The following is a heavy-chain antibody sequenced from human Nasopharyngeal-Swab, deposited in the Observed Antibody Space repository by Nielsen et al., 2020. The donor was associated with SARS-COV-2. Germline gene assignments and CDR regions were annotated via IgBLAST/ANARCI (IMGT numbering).Heavy chain of an antibody. CDR3: ARDRVTFMDV. CDR1: GFTFSSYS. Sequence: GEPLKISCAASGFTFSSYSMNWVRQAPGKGLEWVSYISSSSSTIYYADSVKGRFTISRDNSKNSLYLQMNSLRDEDTAVYYCARDRVTFMDVRGQGTTVTVSS. D-gene: IGHD2-21*02. V-gene: IGHV3-48*02. J-gene: IGHJ6*02. CDR2: ISSSSSTI.